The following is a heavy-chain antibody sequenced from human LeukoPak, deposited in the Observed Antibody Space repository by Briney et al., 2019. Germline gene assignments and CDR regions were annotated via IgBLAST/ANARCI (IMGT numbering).Heavy chain of an antibody. D-gene: IGHD1-26*01. CDR3: AKTGGGRYSGSYPHYFDY. J-gene: IGHJ4*02. Sequence: PGRSLRLSCAASGFTLSSYGMHWVRQAPGKGLEWVAVIWYDGSNKYYADSVKGRFTISRDNSKNTLYLQMNSLRAEDTAVYYCAKTGGGRYSGSYPHYFDYWGQGTLVTVSS. V-gene: IGHV3-33*06. CDR2: IWYDGSNK. CDR1: GFTLSSYG.